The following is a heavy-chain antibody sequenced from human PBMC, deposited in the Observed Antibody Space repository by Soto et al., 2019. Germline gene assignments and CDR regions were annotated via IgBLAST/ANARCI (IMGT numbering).Heavy chain of an antibody. V-gene: IGHV3-66*01. Sequence: EVQLVQSGGGLVQPGGSLRLSCAASGFTVSNNYLSWVRQAPGKGLQWVSLIYSDGGTDYAESVKGRFTISRDNSKNTLYLQMNSLKAEDTAIYYCATRMATAPYGGQGTVVTVSS. CDR2: IYSDGGT. CDR3: ATRMATAPY. J-gene: IGHJ4*02. D-gene: IGHD5-12*01. CDR1: GFTVSNNY.